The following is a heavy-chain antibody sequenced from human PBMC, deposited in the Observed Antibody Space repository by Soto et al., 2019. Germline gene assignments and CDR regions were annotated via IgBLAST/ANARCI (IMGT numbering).Heavy chain of an antibody. V-gene: IGHV3-11*01. CDR3: ARAYSDAFDI. J-gene: IGHJ3*02. D-gene: IGHD2-15*01. Sequence: QVQLVESGGGLVKPGGSLRLSCAASGFTFRDYYMTWIRQAPGKGLEWVSYISSSGTGIYYPDSVKGRFTISRDNAKNSLYLQMSSLRAEDTAVHYCARAYSDAFDIWGQGTMVTVSS. CDR1: GFTFRDYY. CDR2: ISSSGTGI.